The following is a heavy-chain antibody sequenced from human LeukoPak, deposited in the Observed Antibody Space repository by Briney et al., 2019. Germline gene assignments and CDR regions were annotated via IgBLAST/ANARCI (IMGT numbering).Heavy chain of an antibody. V-gene: IGHV4-59*08. Sequence: PSETLSLTCTVSGGSISSYYWSWIRHPPGKGLEWIGYIYYSGSTNYNPSLKSRVTISVDTSKNQFSLKLSSVTAADTAVYYCARLGQLGFDPWGQGTLVTVSS. D-gene: IGHD1-1*01. CDR2: IYYSGST. J-gene: IGHJ5*02. CDR1: GGSISSYY. CDR3: ARLGQLGFDP.